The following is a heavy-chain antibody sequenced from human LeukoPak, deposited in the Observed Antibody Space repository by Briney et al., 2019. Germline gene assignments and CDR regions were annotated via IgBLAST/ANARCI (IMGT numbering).Heavy chain of an antibody. CDR2: IYYSGGT. J-gene: IGHJ4*02. Sequence: PSETLSLTCTVPGGSISSGGYYWSWIRQPPGKGLEWIGSIYYSGGTYYNPSLKSRVTISVDTSKNQFSLKLSSVTAADTAVYHCARDLGIAVAGTGGYWGQGTLVTVSS. CDR3: ARDLGIAVAGTGGY. CDR1: GGSISSGGYY. D-gene: IGHD6-19*01. V-gene: IGHV4-39*07.